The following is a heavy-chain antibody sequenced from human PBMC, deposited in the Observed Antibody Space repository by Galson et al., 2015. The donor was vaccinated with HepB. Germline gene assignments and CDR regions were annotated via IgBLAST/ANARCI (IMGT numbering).Heavy chain of an antibody. CDR3: ARHKGFWSGYPTFDI. D-gene: IGHD3-3*01. J-gene: IGHJ3*02. CDR2: IDPSDSYT. CDR1: GYSFTSYW. Sequence: QSGAEVKKPGESLRISRKGSGYSFTSYWISWVRQMPGKGLEWMGRIDPSDSYTNYSPSFQGHVTISADKSISTAYLQWSSLRASDTAMYYCARHKGFWSGYPTFDIWGQGTMVTVSS. V-gene: IGHV5-10-1*01.